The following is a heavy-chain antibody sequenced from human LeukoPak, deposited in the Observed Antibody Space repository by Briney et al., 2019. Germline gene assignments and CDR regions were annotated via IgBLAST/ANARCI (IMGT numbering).Heavy chain of an antibody. CDR3: ARDGFGELSRRGLDY. CDR2: IYYSGST. CDR1: GGSISSGGYY. J-gene: IGHJ4*02. D-gene: IGHD3-10*01. V-gene: IGHV4-31*03. Sequence: PSQTLSLTCTVSGGSISSGGYYWSWIRQHPGKGLEWIGYIYYSGSTYYNPSLKSGVTISVDTSKDQFSLRLSSVTTADTPVYYCARDGFGELSRRGLDYWGQGTLVTV.